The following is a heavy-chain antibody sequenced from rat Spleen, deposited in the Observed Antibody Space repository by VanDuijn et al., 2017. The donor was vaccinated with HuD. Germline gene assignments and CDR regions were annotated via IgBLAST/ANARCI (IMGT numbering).Heavy chain of an antibody. V-gene: IGHV5-25*01. Sequence: EVQLVESGGGLVQPGRSLKLSCAASGFTFSSYYMAWVRQAPKKGLEWVATISTSGSRTYYPDSVKGRFTISRDNAKSTLYLQMDSLRSEDTATYYCARRHYGYTDYFDYWGQGVMVTVSS. J-gene: IGHJ2*01. CDR1: GFTFSSYY. CDR2: ISTSGSRT. CDR3: ARRHYGYTDYFDY. D-gene: IGHD1-9*01.